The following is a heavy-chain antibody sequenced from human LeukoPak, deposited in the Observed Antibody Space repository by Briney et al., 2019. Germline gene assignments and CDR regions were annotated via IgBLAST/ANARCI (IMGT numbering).Heavy chain of an antibody. Sequence: NASQTLSLTCAVSGGSISSGGYSWSWIRQPPGKGLEWIGYIYHSGSTYYNPSLKSRVTISVDRSKNQFSLRLNSVTAEDTAVYYCARYSGWYTPFDYWGQGTLVTVSS. D-gene: IGHD6-13*01. CDR3: ARYSGWYTPFDY. J-gene: IGHJ4*02. V-gene: IGHV4-30-2*02. CDR1: GGSISSGGYS. CDR2: IYHSGST.